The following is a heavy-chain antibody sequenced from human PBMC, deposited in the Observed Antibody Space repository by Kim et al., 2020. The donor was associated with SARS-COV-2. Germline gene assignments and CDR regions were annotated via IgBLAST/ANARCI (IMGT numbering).Heavy chain of an antibody. V-gene: IGHV3-21*06. CDR3: ARGAGHPLYSSGWYF. D-gene: IGHD3-22*01. J-gene: IGHJ2*01. Sequence: GGSLRLSCEASGFTFNSYTLIWVRQAPGKGLQWVSSISGEGDHIYYAESVKGRFTMSRDNAKNSLFLQMTSLRVEDTAIYYCARGAGHPLYSSGWYF. CDR1: GFTFNSYT. CDR2: ISGEGDHI.